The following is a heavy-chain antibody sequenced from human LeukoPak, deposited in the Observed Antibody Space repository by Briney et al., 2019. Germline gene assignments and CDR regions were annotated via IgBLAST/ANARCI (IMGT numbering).Heavy chain of an antibody. J-gene: IGHJ5*02. CDR2: ISAYNGNT. CDR3: ARARYCSGGSCRPPGWFDP. CDR1: GYTFTSYG. V-gene: IGHV1-18*04. Sequence: GASVKVSCKASGYTFTSYGISWVRQAPGQGLEWMGWISAYNGNTDYAQKLQGRVTMTTDTPTSTAYMELRSLRSDDTAVYYCARARYCSGGSCRPPGWFDPWGQGTLVTVSS. D-gene: IGHD2-15*01.